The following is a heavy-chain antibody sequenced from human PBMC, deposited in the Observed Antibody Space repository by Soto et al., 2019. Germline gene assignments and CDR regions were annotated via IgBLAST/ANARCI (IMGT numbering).Heavy chain of an antibody. CDR2: IIPILGIA. D-gene: IGHD5-18*01. CDR3: ARGRGYSYGYFSSYYYYGMDV. V-gene: IGHV1-69*02. CDR1: GGTFSSYT. J-gene: IGHJ6*02. Sequence: QVQLVQSGAEVKKPGSSVKVSCKASGGTFSSYTISWVRQAPGQGLEWMGRIIPILGIANYAQKFQGRVTITADKSTSTAYMELSSLRSEDTAVYYCARGRGYSYGYFSSYYYYGMDVWGQGTTVTVSS.